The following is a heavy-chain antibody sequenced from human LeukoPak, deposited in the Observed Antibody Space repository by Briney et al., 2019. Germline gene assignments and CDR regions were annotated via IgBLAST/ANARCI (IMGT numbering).Heavy chain of an antibody. CDR2: ISGSGGST. CDR1: GFTFSSYA. D-gene: IGHD3-10*01. Sequence: GGSLRLSCAASGFTFSSYAMSGVRQAPGKGLEWVSAISGSGGSTYYADSVKGRFTISRDNSKNTLYLQMNSLRAEDTAVYYCAKIWFGESPQGYFDYWGQGTLVTVSS. J-gene: IGHJ4*02. V-gene: IGHV3-23*01. CDR3: AKIWFGESPQGYFDY.